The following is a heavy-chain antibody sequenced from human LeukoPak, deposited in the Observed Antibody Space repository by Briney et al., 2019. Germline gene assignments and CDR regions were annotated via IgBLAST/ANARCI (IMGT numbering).Heavy chain of an antibody. Sequence: GGSLRLSCAASGFSFNIYAMSWVRQAPGKGLEWVSSISSSSSYIYYADSVKGRFTISRDNAKNSLYLQMNSLRAEDTAVYYCARVNIVGATRPFDYWGQGTLVTVSS. CDR1: GFSFNIYA. D-gene: IGHD1-26*01. CDR3: ARVNIVGATRPFDY. J-gene: IGHJ4*02. V-gene: IGHV3-21*01. CDR2: ISSSSSYI.